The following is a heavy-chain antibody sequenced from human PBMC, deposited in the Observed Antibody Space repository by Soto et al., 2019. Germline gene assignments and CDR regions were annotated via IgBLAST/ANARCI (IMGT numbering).Heavy chain of an antibody. Sequence: QVHLVESGGGVVQPGRSLRLSCAASGFTFRSYGMHWVRQAPGKGLEWVTFIAYDGNSKFYAESVKGRFTISRDNSRNTVHLQMDSLRPEDTAVYYCAREANDFDIWGQGTMVTVSS. CDR3: AREANDFDI. J-gene: IGHJ3*02. CDR2: IAYDGNSK. CDR1: GFTFRSYG. V-gene: IGHV3-30*03.